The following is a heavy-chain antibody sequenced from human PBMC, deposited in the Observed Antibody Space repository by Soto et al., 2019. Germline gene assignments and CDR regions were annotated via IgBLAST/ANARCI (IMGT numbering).Heavy chain of an antibody. D-gene: IGHD1-26*01. Sequence: SETLSLTCTVSGASIRSTYWSWIRQSPGKGLEWIGYIYYSGTTNYNPSLKSRVTISVDTSKNQFSLKLSSVTAADTAVYYCARAPIVGATHAFDIWGQGTMVTVSS. J-gene: IGHJ3*02. V-gene: IGHV4-59*01. CDR1: GASIRSTY. CDR2: IYYSGTT. CDR3: ARAPIVGATHAFDI.